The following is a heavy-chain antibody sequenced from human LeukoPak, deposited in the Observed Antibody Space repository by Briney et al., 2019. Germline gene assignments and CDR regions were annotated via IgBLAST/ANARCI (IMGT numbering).Heavy chain of an antibody. D-gene: IGHD4-11*01. CDR2: IIPIFGTA. V-gene: IGHV1-69*13. J-gene: IGHJ6*02. Sequence: SVKVSCKASGGTFSSYAISWVRQAPGQGLEWMGGIIPIFGTANYAQKFQGRVTITADESTSTAYMELSSLRSEDTAVYYCARGPPGDATTVTISLYYYYGMDVWGQGTTVTVSS. CDR3: ARGPPGDATTVTISLYYYYGMDV. CDR1: GGTFSSYA.